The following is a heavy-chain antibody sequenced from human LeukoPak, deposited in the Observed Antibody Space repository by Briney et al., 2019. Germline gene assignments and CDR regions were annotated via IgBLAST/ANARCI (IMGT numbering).Heavy chain of an antibody. CDR3: ASYTYYYYDSSGSHDAFDI. D-gene: IGHD3-22*01. V-gene: IGHV1-2*02. CDR1: GYTFTGYY. J-gene: IGHJ3*02. Sequence: ASVTVSCKASGYTFTGYYMHWVRQAPGQGLEWMGWINPNSGGTNYAQKFQGRVTMTRDTSISTAYMELSRLRSDDTAVYYCASYTYYYYDSSGSHDAFDIWGQGTMVTVSS. CDR2: INPNSGGT.